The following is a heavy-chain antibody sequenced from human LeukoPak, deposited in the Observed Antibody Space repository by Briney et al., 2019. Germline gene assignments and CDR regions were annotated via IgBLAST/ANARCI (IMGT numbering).Heavy chain of an antibody. V-gene: IGHV3-21*01. CDR2: ISSSSSYI. CDR1: GFTFSSYS. CDR3: ARGFGELPEGCGMDV. D-gene: IGHD3-10*01. J-gene: IGHJ6*02. Sequence: GGSLRLSCAASGFTFSSYSMNWVRQAPGKGLEWVPCISSSSSYIYHAESVKGRFTISRDNAKNSLYLQMNSLRAEETAVYYCARGFGELPEGCGMDVWGQGTTVTVSS.